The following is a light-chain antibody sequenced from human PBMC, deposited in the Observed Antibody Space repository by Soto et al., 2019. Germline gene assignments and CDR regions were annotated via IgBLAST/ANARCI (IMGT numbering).Light chain of an antibody. CDR3: TSYAGTYSFFYV. CDR1: SSDIGGYNY. Sequence: QSALTQPASVSGSPGQSITISCTGTSSDIGGYNYVSWYQQLPGKAPKLIIYEVSKRPSGVPDRFSGSKSGNTASLTVSGLQAEDEADYYCTSYAGTYSFFYVFGTGTKLTVL. J-gene: IGLJ1*01. V-gene: IGLV2-8*01. CDR2: EVS.